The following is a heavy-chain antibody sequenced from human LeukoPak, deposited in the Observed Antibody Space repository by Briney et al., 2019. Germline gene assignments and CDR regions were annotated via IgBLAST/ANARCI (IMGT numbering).Heavy chain of an antibody. CDR2: IYYSGST. J-gene: IGHJ3*02. CDR3: ATLSTGTTRGYAFDI. CDR1: GGSISSYY. D-gene: IGHD1-7*01. Sequence: SETLSPTCTVSGGSISSYYWSWIRQPPGKGLEWIGYIYYSGSTNYNPSLKSRVTISVDTSKNQFSLKLSSVTAADTAVYYCATLSTGTTRGYAFDIWGQGTMVTVSS. V-gene: IGHV4-59*01.